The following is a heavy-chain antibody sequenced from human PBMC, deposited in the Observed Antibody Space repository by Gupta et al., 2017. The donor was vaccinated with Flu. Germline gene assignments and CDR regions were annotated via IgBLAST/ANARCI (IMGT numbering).Heavy chain of an antibody. V-gene: IGHV3-7*01. J-gene: IGHJ3*02. D-gene: IGHD4-17*01. Sequence: EVQLVESGGGLVQPGGSLRLSCAASGFTLSSYWMSWVRQAPGKGLEWVANIKQDGSEKYYVDSVKGRFTISRDNAKNSLYLQMNSLRAEDTAVYYCARDGMGNYGGNSDAFDIWGQGTMVTVSS. CDR2: IKQDGSEK. CDR1: GFTLSSYW. CDR3: ARDGMGNYGGNSDAFDI.